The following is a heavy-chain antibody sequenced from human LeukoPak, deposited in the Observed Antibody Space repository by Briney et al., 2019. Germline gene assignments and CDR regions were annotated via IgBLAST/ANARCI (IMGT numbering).Heavy chain of an antibody. CDR1: GFTFSSYS. J-gene: IGHJ4*02. V-gene: IGHV3-66*01. CDR3: ARDFVPGPPGDY. D-gene: IGHD2-2*01. Sequence: GGSLRLSCAASGFTFSSYSMNWVRQAPGKGLEWVAVTFIDGNTHYADSVKGRFTVSRDNSQNTIYLQMNSLRVEDTAVYYCARDFVPGPPGDYWGQGTLVTVSS. CDR2: TFIDGNT.